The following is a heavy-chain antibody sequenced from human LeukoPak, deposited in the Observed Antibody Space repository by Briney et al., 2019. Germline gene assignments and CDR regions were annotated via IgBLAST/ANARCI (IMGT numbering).Heavy chain of an antibody. CDR3: ARESYSGYDLPLGY. CDR2: IKPDGSEK. CDR1: GFTFSNHW. Sequence: GGSLRLSCADSGFTFSNHWMSWVRQAPGKGLEWVAIIKPDGSEKSYVDSVKGRFTISRDNSKNTLYLQMNSLRAEDTAVYYCARESYSGYDLPLGYWGQGTLVTVSS. V-gene: IGHV3-7*01. J-gene: IGHJ4*02. D-gene: IGHD5-12*01.